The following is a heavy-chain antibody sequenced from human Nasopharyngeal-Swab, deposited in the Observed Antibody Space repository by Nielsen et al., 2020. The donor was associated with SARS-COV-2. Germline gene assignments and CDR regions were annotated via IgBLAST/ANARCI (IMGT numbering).Heavy chain of an antibody. D-gene: IGHD6-13*01. CDR3: ARGQKGEQQLDPPLKTNNWFDP. J-gene: IGHJ5*02. Sequence: WIRQPPGKVLEWIGEINHSGSTNYHPSLKSRVTISVDTSKNQFSLKLSSVTAADTAVYYCARGQKGEQQLDPPLKTNNWFDPWGQGTLVTVSS. V-gene: IGHV4-34*01. CDR2: INHSGST.